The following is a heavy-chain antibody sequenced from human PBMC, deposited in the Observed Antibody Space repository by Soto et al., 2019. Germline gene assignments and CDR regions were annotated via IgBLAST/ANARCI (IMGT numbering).Heavy chain of an antibody. CDR1: GGSISSYY. J-gene: IGHJ5*02. V-gene: IGHV4-59*01. CDR3: ARETYYYGSGSDLNWFDP. CDR2: IYYSGRT. D-gene: IGHD3-10*01. Sequence: QVQLQESGPGLVKPSETLSLTCTVSGGSISSYYWSWIRQPTGKGLERIGYIYYSGRTNYNPSLKSRVTMSVGTSKNQFSLQLSSVAAADTAVYYCARETYYYGSGSDLNWFDPWGQGTLVTVSS.